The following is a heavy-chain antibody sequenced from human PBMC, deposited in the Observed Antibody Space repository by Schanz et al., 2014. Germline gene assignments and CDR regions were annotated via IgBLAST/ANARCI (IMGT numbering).Heavy chain of an antibody. D-gene: IGHD6-19*01. CDR3: ARGGYSSGWYDRDIAHFDY. V-gene: IGHV1-46*01. CDR2: INPSLRGT. Sequence: QVQLVQSGAEVKKPGASVKVSCKASGYTFVSYSMHWVRQAPGQGLEWMGIINPSLRGTHFAREFQGRVTITADKSTSTASMELSSLRSEDTAVYYCARGGYSSGWYDRDIAHFDYWGQGTLVTVSS. CDR1: GYTFVSYS. J-gene: IGHJ4*02.